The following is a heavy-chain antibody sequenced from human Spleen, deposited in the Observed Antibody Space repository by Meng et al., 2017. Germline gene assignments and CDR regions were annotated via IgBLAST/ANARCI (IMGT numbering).Heavy chain of an antibody. CDR2: IFHSGTT. V-gene: IGHV4-38-2*02. CDR3: MREHVWFGELGADF. J-gene: IGHJ4*02. D-gene: IGHD3-10*01. CDR1: GYSISSGYN. Sequence: SETLSLTCTVSGYSISSGYNWGWVRQTPGKGLEWIGSIFHSGTTYYNPSLKSRVTISVDTSKNQFSLKLTSVTAADTAVYYCMREHVWFGELGADFWGRGTLVTVSS.